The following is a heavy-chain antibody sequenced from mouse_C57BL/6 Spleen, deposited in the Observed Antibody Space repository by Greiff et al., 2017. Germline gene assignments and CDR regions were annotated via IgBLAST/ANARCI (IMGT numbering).Heavy chain of an antibody. Sequence: QVQLQQSGPGLVAPSQSLSITCTVSGFSLTSYGVSWVRQPPGKGLEWLGVIWGDGSTNYHSALISRLSISKANSKSQVFLNLNSLQTDDTATYYWAKHSGPAWFAYWGQGTLGTVAA. CDR1: GFSLTSYG. CDR2: IWGDGST. D-gene: IGHD4-1*01. V-gene: IGHV2-3*01. J-gene: IGHJ3*01. CDR3: AKHSGPAWFAY.